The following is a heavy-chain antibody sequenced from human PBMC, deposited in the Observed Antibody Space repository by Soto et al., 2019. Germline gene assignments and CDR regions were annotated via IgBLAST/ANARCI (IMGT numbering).Heavy chain of an antibody. CDR3: AKRLSGTNGLYYFDY. D-gene: IGHD2-8*01. V-gene: IGHV3-53*01. CDR2: IYSGGST. CDR1: GFTVSSNY. J-gene: IGHJ4*02. Sequence: PGGSLRLSCAASGFTVSSNYMSWVRQAPGKGLEWVSVIYSGGSTYYADSVKGRFTISRDNSKNTLYLQMNSLRAEDTAVYYCAKRLSGTNGLYYFDYWGQGTVVTVSS.